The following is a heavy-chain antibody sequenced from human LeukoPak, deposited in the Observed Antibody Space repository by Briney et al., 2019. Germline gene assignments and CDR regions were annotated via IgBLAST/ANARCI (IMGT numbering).Heavy chain of an antibody. CDR2: ISSSGSTI. Sequence: GGSLRLSCAASGFTFSDYYMSWIRQAPGKGLEWVSYISSSGSTIYYADSVKGRFTISRDNSKNTLYLQMHSLRAEDTAVYYCAKGLGVWGSYFDYWGQGTLVTVSS. J-gene: IGHJ4*02. D-gene: IGHD3-16*01. CDR1: GFTFSDYY. V-gene: IGHV3-11*01. CDR3: AKGLGVWGSYFDY.